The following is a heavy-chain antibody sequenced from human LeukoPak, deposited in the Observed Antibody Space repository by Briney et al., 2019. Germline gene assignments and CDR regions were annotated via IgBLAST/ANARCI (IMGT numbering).Heavy chain of an antibody. Sequence: PSQTLSLTCTVSAGSITSYYWSWVRQPPGKGLEWIGYIYYCGRTNYNPSLKSRVTISVDTSKNQFSLKLSSVTAADTAVYCCARNSPGYCSSTGCYDFAWFDPWGQGTLVTVSS. D-gene: IGHD2-2*01. CDR2: IYYCGRT. CDR3: ARNSPGYCSSTGCYDFAWFDP. V-gene: IGHV4-59*08. CDR1: AGSITSYY. J-gene: IGHJ5*02.